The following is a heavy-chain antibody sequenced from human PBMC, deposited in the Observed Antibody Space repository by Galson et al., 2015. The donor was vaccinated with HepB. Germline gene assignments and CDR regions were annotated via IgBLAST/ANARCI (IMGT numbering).Heavy chain of an antibody. J-gene: IGHJ4*02. V-gene: IGHV3-30*18. Sequence: SLRLSCAASGFTFSSYGMHWVRQAPGKGLEWVAVISYDGSNKYYADSVKGRFTISRDNSKNTLYLQMNSLRAEDTAVYYCAKEVDSWYWGRVGFDYWGQGTLVTVSS. CDR2: ISYDGSNK. CDR1: GFTFSSYG. D-gene: IGHD6-13*01. CDR3: AKEVDSWYWGRVGFDY.